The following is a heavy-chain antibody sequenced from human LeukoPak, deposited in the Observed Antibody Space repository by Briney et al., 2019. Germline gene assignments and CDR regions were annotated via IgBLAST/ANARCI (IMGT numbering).Heavy chain of an antibody. CDR1: GGSISSYY. J-gene: IGHJ4*02. CDR3: ARDDYYFDY. V-gene: IGHV4-59*01. Sequence: SETLSLTCTVSGGSISSYYWSWIRQPPGKGLEWIGYIYYSGSTNYNPSLKSRVTISVDTSKNQFSLKLSSVTAADTAVYYCARDDYYFDYWGQGTLVTVSS. CDR2: IYYSGST.